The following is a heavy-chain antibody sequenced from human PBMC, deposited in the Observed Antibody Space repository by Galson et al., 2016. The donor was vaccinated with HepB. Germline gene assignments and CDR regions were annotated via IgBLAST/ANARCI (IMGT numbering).Heavy chain of an antibody. CDR3: ARSSYNWNVGYYFDY. D-gene: IGHD1-1*01. CDR2: IYYSGST. V-gene: IGHV4-59*01. CDR1: GGSISDYY. Sequence: SETLSLTCTVPGGSISDYYWSWIRQPPGKGLEWIGYIYYSGSTNYNPSLKSRVTISVDTSKSQFSLKLISVTAADTAVYYCARSSYNWNVGYYFDYWGQGTLVTVSS. J-gene: IGHJ4*02.